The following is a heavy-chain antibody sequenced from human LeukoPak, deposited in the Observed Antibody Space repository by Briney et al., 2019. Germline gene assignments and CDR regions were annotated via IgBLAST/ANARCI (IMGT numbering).Heavy chain of an antibody. CDR3: ARSWGTAVPHFFDD. V-gene: IGHV3-20*04. CDR1: GFTLEESG. CDR2: INWNGATT. Sequence: GGSLRLSCVASGFTLEESGFSWIRQAPGKGLEWVPGINWNGATTAYADSVKGRFTISRDNAEASLYLQMNSLRGEDTAFYYCARSWGTAVPHFFDDWGQGTLVTVSS. J-gene: IGHJ4*02. D-gene: IGHD3-16*01.